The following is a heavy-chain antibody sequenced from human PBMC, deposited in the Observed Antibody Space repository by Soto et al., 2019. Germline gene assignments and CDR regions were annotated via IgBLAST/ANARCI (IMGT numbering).Heavy chain of an antibody. D-gene: IGHD3-16*02. J-gene: IGHJ4*02. CDR1: GGSLSGYY. Sequence: SETLSLTCAVYGGSLSGYYWSWIRQPPGKGLEWIGEINHSGSTNYNPSLKSRVTISVDTSKNQFSLKLSSVTAADTAVYYCARGRDDYIWGSYRTWGYEYWGQGTRVTVSS. V-gene: IGHV4-34*01. CDR3: ARGRDDYIWGSYRTWGYEY. CDR2: INHSGST.